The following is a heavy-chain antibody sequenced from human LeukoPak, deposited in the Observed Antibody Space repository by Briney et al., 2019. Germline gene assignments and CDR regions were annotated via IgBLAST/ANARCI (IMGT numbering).Heavy chain of an antibody. J-gene: IGHJ4*02. CDR2: IYYSGST. D-gene: IGHD3-10*01. CDR1: GGSISGSSYY. CDR3: ARHDTMVRGVADYFDY. V-gene: IGHV4-39*01. Sequence: SETLSLTCTVSGGSISGSSYYWGWIRQPPGKGLEWIGSIYYSGSTYYNPSLKSRVTISVDTSKNQFSLKLSSVTAADTAVYYCARHDTMVRGVADYFDYWGQGTLVTVSS.